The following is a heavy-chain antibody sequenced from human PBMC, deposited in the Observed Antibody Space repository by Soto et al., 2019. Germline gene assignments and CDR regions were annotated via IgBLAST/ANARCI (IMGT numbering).Heavy chain of an antibody. Sequence: QLQLQESGSGLVRPSQTLSLTCAVSGGSISSGGYSWNWIRQPPGKGLEWIGYIYHSGSTLYNPTLKIRVTISVDKSKNQFSLKLSSVTAADTAVYYCARDQLEGNWFDPLGQGTLVTVSS. CDR3: ARDQLEGNWFDP. CDR1: GGSISSGGYS. J-gene: IGHJ5*02. D-gene: IGHD1-1*01. CDR2: IYHSGST. V-gene: IGHV4-30-2*01.